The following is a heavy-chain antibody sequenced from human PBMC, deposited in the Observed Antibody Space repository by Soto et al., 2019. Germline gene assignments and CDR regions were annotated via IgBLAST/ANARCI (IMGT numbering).Heavy chain of an antibody. CDR2: MSPKSGDT. V-gene: IGHV1-8*01. CDR1: GYTFTSND. CDR3: AGGPPNWGFDF. D-gene: IGHD7-27*01. J-gene: IGHJ4*02. Sequence: QVQLVQSGAEVKKPGASVKVSCKASGYTFTSNDINWVRQATGQGFEWMGWMSPKSGDTGYAQKFQGRVTMTRDTSIRTAYMELSSLRSEDTAVYYWAGGPPNWGFDFWGQGTLVTVPS.